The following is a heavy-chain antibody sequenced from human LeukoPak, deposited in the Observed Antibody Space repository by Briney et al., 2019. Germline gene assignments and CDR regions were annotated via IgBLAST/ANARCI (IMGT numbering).Heavy chain of an antibody. CDR2: ISYDGSNK. J-gene: IGHJ4*02. CDR3: AREFSYVHWEQQLVSPPFDY. D-gene: IGHD6-13*01. V-gene: IGHV3-30-3*01. Sequence: PGGSLRLSCAASGYTFSSYAMHWVRQAPGKGLEWVAVISYDGSNKYYADSVMGRFTISRDNSKNTLYLQMNSLRAEDTAVYYCAREFSYVHWEQQLVSPPFDYWGQGTLVTVSS. CDR1: GYTFSSYA.